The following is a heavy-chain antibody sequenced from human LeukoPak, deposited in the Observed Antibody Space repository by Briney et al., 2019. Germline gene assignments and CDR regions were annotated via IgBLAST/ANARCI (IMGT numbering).Heavy chain of an antibody. CDR1: GGSISTYY. Sequence: NPSETLSLTCTVSGGSISTYYWTWIRQPAGKGLEWIGRIYTSGNTNYNPSLKSRVTMSVDTSKNQFSLNLSSVTAADTAVYYCARAPQLTGRFDCWGQGTLVTVSS. CDR3: ARAPQLTGRFDC. J-gene: IGHJ4*02. D-gene: IGHD7-27*01. V-gene: IGHV4-4*07. CDR2: IYTSGNT.